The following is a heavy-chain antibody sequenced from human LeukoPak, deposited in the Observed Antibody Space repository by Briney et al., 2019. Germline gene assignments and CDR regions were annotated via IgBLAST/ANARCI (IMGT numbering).Heavy chain of an antibody. CDR2: IKQDGSEK. CDR1: GFTFSNYW. V-gene: IGHV3-7*03. D-gene: IGHD5-18*01. Sequence: GGSLRLSCAASGFTFSNYWMTWVRQAPGKGLEWVANIKQDGSEKSYVDSVKGRFAISRDNAKNSLYLQMNSLRAEDTAMYYCASLDTAKQPLANHWGQGTLVTVSS. J-gene: IGHJ5*02. CDR3: ASLDTAKQPLANH.